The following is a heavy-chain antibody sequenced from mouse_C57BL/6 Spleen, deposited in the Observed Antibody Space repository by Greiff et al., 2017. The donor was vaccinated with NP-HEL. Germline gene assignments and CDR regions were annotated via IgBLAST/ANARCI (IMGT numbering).Heavy chain of an antibody. CDR2: IDPSDSYT. V-gene: IGHV1-69*01. J-gene: IGHJ2*01. CDR3: ARSPYGYDGYFDY. D-gene: IGHD2-2*01. CDR1: GYTFTSYW. Sequence: QVQLQQPGAELVMPGASVKLSCKAPGYTFTSYWMHWVKQRPGQGLEWIGEIDPSDSYTNYNQKFKGKSTLTVDKSSSTAYMQLSSLTSEDSAVYYCARSPYGYDGYFDYWGQGTTLTVSS.